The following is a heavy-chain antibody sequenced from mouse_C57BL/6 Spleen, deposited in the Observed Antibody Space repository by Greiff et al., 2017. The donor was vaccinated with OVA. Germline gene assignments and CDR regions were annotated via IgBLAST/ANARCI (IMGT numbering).Heavy chain of an antibody. CDR1: GYTFTSYW. D-gene: IGHD1-1*01. V-gene: IGHV1-59*01. CDR2: IDPSASYT. Sequence: VQLQQPGAELVRPGTSVKLSCKASGYTFTSYWMHWVKQRPGQGLEWIGVIDPSASYTNYNQKFKGKATLTVDTSSSTAYMQLSSLTSEDSAVYYCARGDCYGSSYGYFDVWGTGTTVTVSS. J-gene: IGHJ1*03. CDR3: ARGDCYGSSYGYFDV.